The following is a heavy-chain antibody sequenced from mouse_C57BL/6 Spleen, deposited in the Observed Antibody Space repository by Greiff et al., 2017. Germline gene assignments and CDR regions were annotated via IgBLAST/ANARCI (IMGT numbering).Heavy chain of an antibody. CDR3: AREDSNYGGGYFDY. CDR1: GFTFSSYA. V-gene: IGHV5-4*01. Sequence: EVQRVESGGGLVKPGGSLKLSCAASGFTFSSYAMSWVRQTPEKRLEWVATISDGGSYTYYPDNVKGRFTISRDNAKNNLYLQMSHLKSEDTAMYYCAREDSNYGGGYFDYWGQGTTLTVSS. CDR2: ISDGGSYT. J-gene: IGHJ2*01. D-gene: IGHD2-5*01.